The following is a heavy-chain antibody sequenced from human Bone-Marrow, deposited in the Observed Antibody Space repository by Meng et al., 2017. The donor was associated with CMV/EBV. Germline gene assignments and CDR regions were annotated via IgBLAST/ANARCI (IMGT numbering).Heavy chain of an antibody. J-gene: IGHJ4*02. CDR1: GFTFSSFS. V-gene: IGHV3-21*01. D-gene: IGHD6-6*01. Sequence: LSLTCAASGFTFSSFSMNWVRQAPGKGLEWVSSISSSSSYIYYADSVKGRFTISRDNAKNSLYLQMNSLRAEDTAVYYCAREEYSSTGPYDYWGQGTLVTVSS. CDR2: ISSSSSYI. CDR3: AREEYSSTGPYDY.